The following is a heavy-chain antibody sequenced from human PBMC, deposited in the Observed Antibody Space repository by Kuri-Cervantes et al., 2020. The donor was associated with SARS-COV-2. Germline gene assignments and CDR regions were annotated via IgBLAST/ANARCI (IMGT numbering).Heavy chain of an antibody. Sequence: SETLSLTCTVSGGSISSHYWSWIRQPPGKGLEWIGYIYYSGSTYYNPSLKSRVTISVDTSKNQFSLKLSSVTAADTAVYYCARGLVSSYNWFDPWGQGTLVTVSS. CDR3: ARGLVSSYNWFDP. CDR1: GGSISSHY. CDR2: IYYSGST. D-gene: IGHD6-13*01. V-gene: IGHV4-30-4*08. J-gene: IGHJ5*02.